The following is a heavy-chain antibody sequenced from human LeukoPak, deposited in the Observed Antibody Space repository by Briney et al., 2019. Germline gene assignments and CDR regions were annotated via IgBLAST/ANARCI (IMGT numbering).Heavy chain of an antibody. CDR2: IYYSGST. J-gene: IGHJ4*02. CDR1: GGSVSSGGYY. Sequence: SETLSLTCTVSGGSVSSGGYYWSWIRQHPGKGLEWIGYIYYSGSTYYNPSLKSRVTISVDTSKNQFSLKLSSVTAADTAVYYCARAFLYYFDYWGQGTLVTVSS. CDR3: ARAFLYYFDY. D-gene: IGHD2/OR15-2a*01. V-gene: IGHV4-31*03.